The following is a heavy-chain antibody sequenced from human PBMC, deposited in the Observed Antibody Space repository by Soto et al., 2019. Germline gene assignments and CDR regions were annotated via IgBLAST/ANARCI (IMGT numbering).Heavy chain of an antibody. CDR1: GFTFSSYA. CDR3: AKALKGSSGYYYTDYFDY. V-gene: IGHV3-23*01. Sequence: PGGSLRLSCAASGFTFSSYAMSWVRQAPGKGLGWVSAISGSGGSTYYADSVKGRFTISRDNSKNTLYLQMNSLRAEDTAVYYCAKALKGSSGYYYTDYFDYWGQGTLVTVSS. J-gene: IGHJ4*02. D-gene: IGHD3-22*01. CDR2: ISGSGGST.